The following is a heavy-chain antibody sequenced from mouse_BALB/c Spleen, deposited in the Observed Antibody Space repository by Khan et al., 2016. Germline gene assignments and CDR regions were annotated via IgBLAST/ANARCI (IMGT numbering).Heavy chain of an antibody. J-gene: IGHJ2*01. CDR3: ARLYYCGSSDY. V-gene: IGHV4-1*02. Sequence: EVKLLESGGGLVQPGGSLKLSCAASGFDFSRYWMSWVRQAPGKGLEWIGEINPDSSTINYTPSLKDKFIISRDNAKNKLYLQMSKVRSEDTALYYCARLYYCGSSDYWGQGTTLTVCS. D-gene: IGHD1-1*01. CDR2: INPDSSTI. CDR1: GFDFSRYW.